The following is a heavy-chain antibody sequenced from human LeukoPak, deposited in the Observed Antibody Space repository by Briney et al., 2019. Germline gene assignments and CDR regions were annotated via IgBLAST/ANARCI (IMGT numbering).Heavy chain of an antibody. CDR2: FDPEDGET. V-gene: IGHV1-24*01. Sequence: GASVKVSCKVSGYTLTELYMHWVRQAPGKGLEWMGGFDPEDGETIYAQKFQGRVTMTEDTSTDTAYMELSSLRSEDTAVYYCATPAPIKEIVVRNALDIWGQGTMVTVSS. CDR3: ATPAPIKEIVVRNALDI. J-gene: IGHJ3*02. D-gene: IGHD3-22*01. CDR1: GYTLTELY.